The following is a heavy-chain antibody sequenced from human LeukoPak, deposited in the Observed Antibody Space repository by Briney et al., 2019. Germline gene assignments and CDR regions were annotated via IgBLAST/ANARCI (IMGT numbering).Heavy chain of an antibody. J-gene: IGHJ5*02. CDR1: GGSISSYY. Sequence: PSETLSLTCTVSGGSISSYYWSWIRQPAGKGLEWIGRIYTSGSTNYNPSLKSRVTMSVDTSKNQFSLKLSSVTAADTAVYYSAREGRYFDWLFSSTTTEYNWFDPWGQGTLVTVSS. CDR2: IYTSGST. D-gene: IGHD3-9*01. CDR3: AREGRYFDWLFSSTTTEYNWFDP. V-gene: IGHV4-4*07.